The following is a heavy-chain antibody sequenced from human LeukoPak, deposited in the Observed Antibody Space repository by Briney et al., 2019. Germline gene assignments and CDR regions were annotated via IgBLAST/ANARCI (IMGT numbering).Heavy chain of an antibody. D-gene: IGHD3-22*01. CDR3: ARGRDYYAITGYHNWFDA. CDR1: GYTFTRYY. V-gene: IGHV1-46*01. Sequence: GASVKVSCKASGYTFTRYYMHWVRQAPGQGLEWMGIISPSGDSTSYAQKSQGRVTMTRDTSSRTVYLDLSGLRSEDTAVYYCARGRDYYAITGYHNWFDAWGQGTLVTVSS. J-gene: IGHJ5*02. CDR2: ISPSGDST.